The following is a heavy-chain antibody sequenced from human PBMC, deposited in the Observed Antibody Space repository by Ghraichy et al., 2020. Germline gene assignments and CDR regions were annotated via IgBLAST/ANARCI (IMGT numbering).Heavy chain of an antibody. CDR1: GITFSSYV. CDR2: ILGSGGDT. CDR3: ASRNVWAY. V-gene: IGHV3-23*01. D-gene: IGHD1-26*01. Sequence: GETLNISCAASGITFSSYVMSWVRRASGKGLEWVSTILGSGGDTYYADSGKGRFTISRDNSKNTLYMLMNSMRTEDTAVYYCASRNVWAYWGQGTLVTVSS. J-gene: IGHJ4*02.